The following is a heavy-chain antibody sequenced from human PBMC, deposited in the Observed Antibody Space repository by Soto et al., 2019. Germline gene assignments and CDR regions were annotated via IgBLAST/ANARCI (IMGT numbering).Heavy chain of an antibody. J-gene: IGHJ4*02. D-gene: IGHD3-3*01. CDR1: GFTFSSYA. CDR3: TSLTVHYDFWSGYQIDY. CDR2: ISGSGGTT. V-gene: IGHV3-23*01. Sequence: GGSLRLSCAASGFTFSSYAMSWVRQAPGKGLEWVSAISGSGGTTDYAEPVKGRFTISRDDSKNTLYLQMNSLKTEDTAVYYCTSLTVHYDFWSGYQIDYWGQGTLVTVSS.